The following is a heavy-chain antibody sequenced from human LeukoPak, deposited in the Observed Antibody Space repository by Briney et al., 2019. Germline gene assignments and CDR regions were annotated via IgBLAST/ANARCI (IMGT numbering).Heavy chain of an antibody. CDR1: GSTFSSYS. Sequence: GGSLRLSCAASGSTFSSYSMNWVRQAPGKGLEWVSYISSSGSSIYYADSVKGRFTISRDNAKNSLYLQMNSLRAEDTTVYYCARVGAGYSSGWSRGRGYNWFDPWGQGTLVTVSS. CDR2: ISSSGSSI. D-gene: IGHD6-19*01. J-gene: IGHJ5*02. CDR3: ARVGAGYSSGWSRGRGYNWFDP. V-gene: IGHV3-48*04.